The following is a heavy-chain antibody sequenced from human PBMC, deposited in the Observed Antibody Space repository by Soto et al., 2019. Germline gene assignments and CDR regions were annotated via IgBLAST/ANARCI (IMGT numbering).Heavy chain of an antibody. CDR1: GFTFSSYS. Sequence: GGSLRLSCAASGFTFSSYSMNWVRQAPGKGLEWVSYISSSSSTIYYADSVKGRFTISRDNAKNSLYLQMNSLRAEDQAVYYCAGEDFGVVIMSGYYYYYIDVWGKGTTVTVSS. CDR3: AGEDFGVVIMSGYYYYYIDV. V-gene: IGHV3-48*01. CDR2: ISSSSSTI. D-gene: IGHD3-3*01. J-gene: IGHJ6*03.